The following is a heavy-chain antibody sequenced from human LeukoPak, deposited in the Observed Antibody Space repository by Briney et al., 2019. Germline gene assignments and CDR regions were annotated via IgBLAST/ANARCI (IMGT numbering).Heavy chain of an antibody. Sequence: GGSLRLSCEASGFTFSSYWMSWVRQAPGKGLEWVANIKQDGSEKYYVDSVKGRFTISRDNAKNSLYLQMNSLRAEDTAVYYCARGGGWYANWFDPWGQGTLVTVSS. D-gene: IGHD6-19*01. J-gene: IGHJ5*02. CDR1: GFTFSSYW. CDR3: ARGGGWYANWFDP. V-gene: IGHV3-7*01. CDR2: IKQDGSEK.